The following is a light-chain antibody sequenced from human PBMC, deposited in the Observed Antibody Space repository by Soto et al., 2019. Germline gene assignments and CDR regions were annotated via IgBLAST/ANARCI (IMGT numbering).Light chain of an antibody. J-gene: IGLJ3*02. CDR3: AAWDDSLNGWV. V-gene: IGLV1-44*01. Sequence: QSVLTQPPSESGTPGQRVTNSCSGSSPNIGSNTVNWYQQLPGTAPKLLIYSNNQRPSGVPDRFSGSKSGTSASLAIRGLQSEDEADYYCAAWDDSLNGWVFGGGTKLTVL. CDR1: SPNIGSNT. CDR2: SNN.